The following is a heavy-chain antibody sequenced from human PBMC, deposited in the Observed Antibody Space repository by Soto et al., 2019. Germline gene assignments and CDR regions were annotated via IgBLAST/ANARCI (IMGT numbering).Heavy chain of an antibody. V-gene: IGHV1-2*04. D-gene: IGHD6-6*01. CDR2: INPNSGGT. CDR1: GYTFTGYY. CDR3: ARDRVAARSAGMDV. Sequence: ASVKVSCKASGYTFTGYYMHWVRQAPGQGLEWMGWINPNSGGTNYAQKFQGWVTMTRDTSISTAYMELSRLRSDDTAVYYCARDRVAARSAGMDVWGQGTTVTVSS. J-gene: IGHJ6*02.